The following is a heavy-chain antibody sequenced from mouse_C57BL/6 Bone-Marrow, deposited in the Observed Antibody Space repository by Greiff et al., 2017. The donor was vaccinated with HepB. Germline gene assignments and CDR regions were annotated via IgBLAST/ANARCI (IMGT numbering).Heavy chain of an antibody. J-gene: IGHJ4*01. D-gene: IGHD1-1*01. CDR3: ARGANYYGRDAMDY. CDR2: IDPGSGNT. CDR1: GYSFTSYY. Sequence: QVHVKQSGPELVKPGASVKISCKASGYSFTSYYIHWVKQRPGQGLEWIGWIDPGSGNTKYNEKFKGKATLTADTSSSTAYMQLSSLTSEDSAVYYCARGANYYGRDAMDYWGQGTSVTVSS. V-gene: IGHV1-66*01.